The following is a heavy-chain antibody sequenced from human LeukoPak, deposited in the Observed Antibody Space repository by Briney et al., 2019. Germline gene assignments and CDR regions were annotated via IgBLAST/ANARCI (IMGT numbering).Heavy chain of an antibody. CDR3: ARVIWGLTVTTSDY. CDR1: GFTVSSNY. J-gene: IGHJ4*02. CDR2: IYSGGSA. Sequence: PGGSLRLSCAASGFTVSSNYMSWVRQAPGKGLEWVSVIYSGGSAYYADSVKGRFTISRDNSKNTLYLQMNSLRAEDTAVYYCARVIWGLTVTTSDYWGQGTLVTVSS. V-gene: IGHV3-53*01. D-gene: IGHD4-17*01.